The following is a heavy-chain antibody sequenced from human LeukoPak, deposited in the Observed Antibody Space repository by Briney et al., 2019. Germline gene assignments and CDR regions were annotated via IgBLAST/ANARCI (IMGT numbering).Heavy chain of an antibody. Sequence: GASVKVSCKASGYTFTSYDINWVRQATGQGLEWMGWMNPNSGNTGYAQKFQGRVTMTRNTSISTAYMELSRLRSDDTAVYYCARVAELLWIGESSWGQGTLVTVSS. CDR1: GYTFTSYD. V-gene: IGHV1-8*01. D-gene: IGHD3-10*01. CDR2: MNPNSGNT. CDR3: ARVAELLWIGESS. J-gene: IGHJ5*02.